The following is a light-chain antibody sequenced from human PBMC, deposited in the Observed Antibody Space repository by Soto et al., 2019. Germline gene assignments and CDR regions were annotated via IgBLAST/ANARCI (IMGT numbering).Light chain of an antibody. V-gene: IGKV1-33*01. J-gene: IGKJ2*01. CDR3: QQYDNLP. CDR2: DAS. CDR1: QDISNY. Sequence: DIQMTQSPSSLSASVGDRVTSTCQASQDISNYLNWYQQKPGKAPKLLIYDASSLKTGVPSRFSGSGSGTDFTFTISSLQPEDIATYYCQQYDNLPFGQGTKLEIK.